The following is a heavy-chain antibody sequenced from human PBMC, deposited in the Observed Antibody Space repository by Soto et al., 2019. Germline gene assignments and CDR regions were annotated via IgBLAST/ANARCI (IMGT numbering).Heavy chain of an antibody. CDR3: TTYGSGQQPDY. CDR2: ISGSGGST. Sequence: GGYLRLSCAASGFTFSSYAMSWVRQAPGKGLEWVSAISGSGGSTYYADSVKGRFTISRDNSKNTLYLQMNSLRAEDTAVYYCTTYGSGQQPDYWGKGPLVTVSS. D-gene: IGHD3-10*01. J-gene: IGHJ4*02. CDR1: GFTFSSYA. V-gene: IGHV3-23*01.